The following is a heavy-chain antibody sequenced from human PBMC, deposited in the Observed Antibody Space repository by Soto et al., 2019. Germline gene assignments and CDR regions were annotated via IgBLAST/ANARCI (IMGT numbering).Heavy chain of an antibody. D-gene: IGHD3-22*01. CDR1: GDSVSSNNYY. CDR3: ARDVNDSSGSQGFDY. V-gene: IGHV4-31*03. CDR2: IHYSGDS. Sequence: VLLQESGPGAMKPSQTLSLTCTVIGDSVSSNNYYWSWIRQRRGKGLEWIGYIHYSGDSYDNPSLTSRITMSMDVSKNQFSLNLRSVTAADTAIHYCARDVNDSSGSQGFDYWGQGTLVTVSS. J-gene: IGHJ4*02.